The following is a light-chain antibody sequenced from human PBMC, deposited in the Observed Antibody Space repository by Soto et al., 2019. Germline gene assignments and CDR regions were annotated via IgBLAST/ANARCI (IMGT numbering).Light chain of an antibody. CDR1: QSINHW. CDR3: QQYNLYWT. CDR2: GAS. Sequence: DNQMTQSPSTLSASVGDRVTITCRASQSINHWLAWYQQKPGKAPKLLIYGASSLESGVPSRFSGSGSGTEFTLTINSLQPDDFATYYCQQYNLYWTFGQGTKVEIK. J-gene: IGKJ1*01. V-gene: IGKV1-5*01.